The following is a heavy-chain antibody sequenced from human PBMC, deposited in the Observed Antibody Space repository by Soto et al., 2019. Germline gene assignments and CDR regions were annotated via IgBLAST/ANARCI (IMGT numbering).Heavy chain of an antibody. CDR1: GYNFISFW. Sequence: GEPLKISCETSGYNFISFWIAWVRQMPGKGLEWMGLIYPGDSDTTYSPAFQGQVTISVDRSTKTAYLQWSSLKASDTAMYYCARQAYYGSGTYYSDSWGQGTLVTVSS. D-gene: IGHD3-10*01. J-gene: IGHJ4*02. V-gene: IGHV5-51*01. CDR2: IYPGDSDT. CDR3: ARQAYYGSGTYYSDS.